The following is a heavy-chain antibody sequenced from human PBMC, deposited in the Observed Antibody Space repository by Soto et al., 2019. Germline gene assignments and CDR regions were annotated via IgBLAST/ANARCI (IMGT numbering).Heavy chain of an antibody. CDR2: VSGGGST. J-gene: IGHJ4*02. V-gene: IGHV3-21*01. CDR1: GFTFSSCT. CDR3: AREVQPVVRREYDC. Sequence: EVQLVASGGGLVKPGGSLRLSCAVSGFTFSSCTMNWVRHAPGKGLEWVSSVSGGGSTYYADSVKGRFTISRDNAKNSLYMQMNNLRTEDTAVYYCAREVQPVVRREYDCWGQGTLVTVSS. D-gene: IGHD1-1*01.